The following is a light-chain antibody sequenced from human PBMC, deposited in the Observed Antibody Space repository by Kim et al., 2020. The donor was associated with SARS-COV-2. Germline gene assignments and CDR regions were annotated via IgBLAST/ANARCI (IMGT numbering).Light chain of an antibody. V-gene: IGLV2-8*01. CDR2: EVS. J-gene: IGLJ2*01. CDR3: SSYAGSSVV. CDR1: SSDVGGYNY. Sequence: PGQAVTISCTGNSSDVGGYNYVSWYQQHPGKAPKLMIYEVSKRPSGVPDRFSGSKSGNTASLTVSGLQAEDEADYYCSSYAGSSVVFGGGTQLTVL.